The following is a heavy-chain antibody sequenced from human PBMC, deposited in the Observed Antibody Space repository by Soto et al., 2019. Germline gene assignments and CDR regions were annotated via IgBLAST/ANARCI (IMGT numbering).Heavy chain of an antibody. D-gene: IGHD1-26*01. J-gene: IGHJ4*02. CDR2: IWYGGSNK. Sequence: HPGGSLGLSCAASGFTFSSYGMHWVRQAPGKGLEWVAVIWYGGSNKYYADSVKGRFTISRDNSKNTLYLQMNSLRAEDTAVYYCAKDPYSGSYSPPHYWGQGTLVTVSS. V-gene: IGHV3-33*06. CDR3: AKDPYSGSYSPPHY. CDR1: GFTFSSYG.